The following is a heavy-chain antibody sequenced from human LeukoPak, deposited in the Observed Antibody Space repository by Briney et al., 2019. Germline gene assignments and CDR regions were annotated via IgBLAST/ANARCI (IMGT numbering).Heavy chain of an antibody. CDR2: IYYGGST. CDR1: GGSISSSCYF. CDR3: ARHDGRGGATMGALDY. V-gene: IGHV4-39*01. J-gene: IGHJ4*02. D-gene: IGHD4/OR15-4a*01. Sequence: SETLSLTCTVSGGSISSSCYFWGRIRQPPGTGLEWIGSIYYGGSTYYSPSLRSRVTISVDTSKNQFSLNLSSVTAADTAVYYCARHDGRGGATMGALDYGGQGSLVTVSS.